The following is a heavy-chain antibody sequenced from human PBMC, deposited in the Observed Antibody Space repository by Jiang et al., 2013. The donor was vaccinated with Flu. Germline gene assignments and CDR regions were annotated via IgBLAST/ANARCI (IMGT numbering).Heavy chain of an antibody. CDR2: IYYSGST. CDR3: ARPIQYYDFWSGYSTGGWFDP. D-gene: IGHD3-3*01. V-gene: IGHV4-39*01. Sequence: GLVKPSETLSLTCTVSGGSISSSSYYWGWIRQPPGKGLEWIGSIYYSGSTYYNPSLKSRVTISVDTSKNQFSLKLSSVTAADTAVYYCARPIQYYDFWSGYSTGGWFDPWGQGTLVTVSS. J-gene: IGHJ5*02. CDR1: GGSISSSSYY.